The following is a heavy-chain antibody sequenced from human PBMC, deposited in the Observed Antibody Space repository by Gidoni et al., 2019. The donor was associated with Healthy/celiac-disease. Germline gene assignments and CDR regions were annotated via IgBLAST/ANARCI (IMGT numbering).Heavy chain of an antibody. CDR3: ARHITMVRGVIKYYFDY. D-gene: IGHD3-10*01. V-gene: IGHV5-51*01. Sequence: EVQLVQSGAEVKKPGESLKISCKGSGYSFTSYWIGWVRQMTGKGLEWMGIIYPGDSDTRYSPSFQGQVTISADKSISTAYLQWSSLKASDTAMYYCARHITMVRGVIKYYFDYWGQGTLVTVSS. CDR1: GYSFTSYW. CDR2: IYPGDSDT. J-gene: IGHJ4*02.